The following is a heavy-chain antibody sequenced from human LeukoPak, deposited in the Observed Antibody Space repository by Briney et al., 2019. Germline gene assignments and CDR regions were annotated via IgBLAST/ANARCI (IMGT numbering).Heavy chain of an antibody. D-gene: IGHD3-22*01. CDR3: ARARITYYYDSSGYVDY. J-gene: IGHJ4*02. Sequence: PGGSLRLSCAASGFTVSSNDMSWVRQAPGKGLEWVSVIYSGGSTYYADSVKGRFTISRDNSKNTLYLQMNSLRAEDTAVYYCARARITYYYDSSGYVDYWGQGTLVTVSS. CDR1: GFTVSSND. CDR2: IYSGGST. V-gene: IGHV3-66*01.